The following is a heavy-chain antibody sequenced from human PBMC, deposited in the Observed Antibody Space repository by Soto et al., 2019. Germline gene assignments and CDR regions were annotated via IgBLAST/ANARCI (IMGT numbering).Heavy chain of an antibody. J-gene: IGHJ1*01. CDR2: INPSGGST. V-gene: IGHV1-46*01. CDR3: ASFRGPDTAMVPLQYFQH. D-gene: IGHD5-18*01. Sequence: ASVKVSCKASGYTFTSYYMHWVRQAPGQGLEWMGIINPSGGSTSYAQKFQGRVTMTRDTSTSTVYMELSSLRSEDTAVYYCASFRGPDTAMVPLQYFQHWGQGTLVTVSP. CDR1: GYTFTSYY.